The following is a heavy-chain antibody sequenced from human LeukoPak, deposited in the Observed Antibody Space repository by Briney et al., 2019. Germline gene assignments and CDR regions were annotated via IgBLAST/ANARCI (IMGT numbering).Heavy chain of an antibody. Sequence: GGSLRLSCAASGVSVSSNFMIWVRQAPGKGLEWVSLIYSGGETSYADSVKGRFSISRDNSKNTPYLQMNSLRVEDTAVHYCTRDPPAVAINTYAWGQGTLVTVSS. J-gene: IGHJ5*02. CDR2: IYSGGET. D-gene: IGHD6-13*01. V-gene: IGHV3-66*01. CDR1: GVSVSSNF. CDR3: TRDPPAVAINTYA.